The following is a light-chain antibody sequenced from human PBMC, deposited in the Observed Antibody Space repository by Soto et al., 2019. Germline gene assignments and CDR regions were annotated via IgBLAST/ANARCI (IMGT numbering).Light chain of an antibody. V-gene: IGLV2-23*01. CDR2: EGS. CDR3: YSYAGSSTV. Sequence: QSALTQPASVSGSPGQSITISCTGTSSDVGSYNLVSWYQQHPGKAPKLMIYEGSKRPSGVSNRFSGSKSGNTASLTISGLQAEDESDYYCYSYAGSSTVFGGGTKLTVL. J-gene: IGLJ2*01. CDR1: SSDVGSYNL.